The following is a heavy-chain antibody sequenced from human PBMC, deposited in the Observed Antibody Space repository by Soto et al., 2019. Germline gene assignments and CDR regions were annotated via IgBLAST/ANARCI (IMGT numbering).Heavy chain of an antibody. CDR1: GFTFSSYW. CDR3: TRDSGGRGGY. D-gene: IGHD3-16*01. V-gene: IGHV3-74*01. CDR2: TNEDGTTT. J-gene: IGHJ4*02. Sequence: EVQLVESGGGLVQPGGSLRLSCEVSGFTFSSYWMHWVRQVPGKGLVWVSRTNEDGTTTNYADSVRGRFTISRDNAKNTLYLEMNSLRVDDTAVYYCTRDSGGRGGYWGQGTLVTVSS.